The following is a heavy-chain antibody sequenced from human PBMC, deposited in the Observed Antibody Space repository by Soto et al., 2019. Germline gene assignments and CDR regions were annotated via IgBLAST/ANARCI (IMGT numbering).Heavy chain of an antibody. CDR3: ASQLAYCGGDSFTEPVDY. Sequence: QAQLVQSGAEGNKPGASVKVSCEASGYTFTSYYMHWVRQAPGQGLGLMGWINPNSGDTKYAQKFWVRVNMTRDTSISTAYIEVNMLTSDDTAVYYCASQLAYCGGDSFTEPVDYWGQGTLVTVSS. D-gene: IGHD2-21*02. CDR1: GYTFTSYY. CDR2: INPNSGDT. J-gene: IGHJ4*02. V-gene: IGHV1-2*02.